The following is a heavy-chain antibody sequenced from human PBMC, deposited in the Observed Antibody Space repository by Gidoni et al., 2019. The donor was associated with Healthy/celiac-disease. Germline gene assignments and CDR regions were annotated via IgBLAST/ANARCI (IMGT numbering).Heavy chain of an antibody. CDR2: IKQDGSEK. CDR1: GFPFSRYW. J-gene: IGHJ4*02. CDR3: AREPYCSGGSCYNPSPI. Sequence: EVQLVESGGGLLQPGGSLRLSCAASGFPFSRYWMSWVRQAPGKGLEWVANIKQDGSEKYYVDSVKGRFTISRDNAKNSLYLQMNSLRAEDTAVYYCAREPYCSGGSCYNPSPIWGQGTLVTVSS. V-gene: IGHV3-7*03. D-gene: IGHD2-15*01.